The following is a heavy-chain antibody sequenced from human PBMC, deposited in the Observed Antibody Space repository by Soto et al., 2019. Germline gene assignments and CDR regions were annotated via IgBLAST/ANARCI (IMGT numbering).Heavy chain of an antibody. CDR3: ARLLPYDSSGYVGFDY. CDR1: GFTFSSYT. Sequence: GGSLRLSCAASGFTFSSYTMTWVRQAPGKGLEWISVIIGSGTSTYYADSVKGRFTISRDNSKNTLYLQMIGLRAEDTAVYYCARLLPYDSSGYVGFDYWGQGTLVTVSS. V-gene: IGHV3-23*01. J-gene: IGHJ4*02. D-gene: IGHD3-22*01. CDR2: IIGSGTST.